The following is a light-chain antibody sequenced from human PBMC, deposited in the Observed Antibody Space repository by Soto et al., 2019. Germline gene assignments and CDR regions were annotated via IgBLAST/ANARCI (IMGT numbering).Light chain of an antibody. J-gene: IGLJ1*01. Sequence: QSALTQPPSASRTPGQRVTISCSGSSSNIGSNYVYWYQHLPGTAPKLLIYRTNQRPSGVPDRFSGSRSGTSAFLAISGLRSEDEADYYCAAWDDSLSGRVFGTGTKVTVL. CDR2: RTN. V-gene: IGLV1-47*01. CDR1: SSNIGSNY. CDR3: AAWDDSLSGRV.